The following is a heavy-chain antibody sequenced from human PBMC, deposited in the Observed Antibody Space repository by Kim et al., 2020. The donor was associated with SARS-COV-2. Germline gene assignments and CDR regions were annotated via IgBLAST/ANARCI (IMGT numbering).Heavy chain of an antibody. D-gene: IGHD6-19*01. CDR1: PSNAA. CDR3: AKHLHVSSVTFYWYFDL. V-gene: IGHV3-23*01. Sequence: GGSLRLSCAATPSNAAMSWVRPAPGKRLEWVSGIFGSGSGTYYADSVKGRFTISRDNSRSMLYLEMNNVRVDDTAVYYCAKHLHVSSVTFYWYFDLWGRGTLVTVSS. CDR2: IFGSGSGT. J-gene: IGHJ2*01.